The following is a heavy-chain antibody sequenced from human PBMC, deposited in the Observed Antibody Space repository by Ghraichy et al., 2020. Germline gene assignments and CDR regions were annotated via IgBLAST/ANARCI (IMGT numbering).Heavy chain of an antibody. Sequence: GGSLRLSCAASGLIFGSYCMTWVRQAPGKGLEWVANINHNGREKYYADSVKGRFTISRDNAKSSLYLQLNNLRTEDTAVYYCSPVDTFDIWGRGTMVTVSS. D-gene: IGHD4-17*01. V-gene: IGHV3-7*03. CDR3: SPVDTFDI. CDR2: INHNGREK. CDR1: GLIFGSYC. J-gene: IGHJ3*02.